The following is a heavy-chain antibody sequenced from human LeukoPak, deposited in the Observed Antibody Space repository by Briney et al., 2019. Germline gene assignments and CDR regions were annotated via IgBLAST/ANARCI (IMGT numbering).Heavy chain of an antibody. V-gene: IGHV4-4*07. D-gene: IGHD4-23*01. CDR3: ARENYGGAFDI. Sequence: SETLSLTCTVSGGSISTNTWSWIQQPAGKGLEWIGRIYTSGSTNYNPSLKSRVTMSVDTSKNQFSLKLSSVTAADTAVYYCARENYGGAFDIWGQGTMVTVSS. CDR1: GGSISTNT. CDR2: IYTSGST. J-gene: IGHJ3*02.